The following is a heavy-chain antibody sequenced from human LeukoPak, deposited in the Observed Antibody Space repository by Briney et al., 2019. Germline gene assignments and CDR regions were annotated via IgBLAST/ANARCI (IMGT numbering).Heavy chain of an antibody. CDR3: ARDGSGDSSGYYDY. V-gene: IGHV3-53*01. J-gene: IGHJ4*02. Sequence: GGSLRLSCAASGFTVSSNYISWVRQAPGKGLEWVSVIYSGGSTYYADSVKGRFTISRDNSKNTLYLQMNSLRAEDTAVYYCARDGSGDSSGYYDYWGQGTLVTVSS. CDR1: GFTVSSNY. D-gene: IGHD3-22*01. CDR2: IYSGGST.